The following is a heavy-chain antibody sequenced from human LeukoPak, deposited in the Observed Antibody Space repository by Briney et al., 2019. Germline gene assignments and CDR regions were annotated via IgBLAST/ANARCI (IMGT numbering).Heavy chain of an antibody. V-gene: IGHV5-51*01. CDR3: ARQYYYDSSGFPYDAFDI. CDR1: GYSFTSYW. J-gene: IGHJ3*02. Sequence: GESLKISCKGSGYSFTSYWIGWVRQMPGKGLEWMGIIYPGDSDTRYSPSFQGQVTISADKSISTAYLQWSSLKASDTAMYYCARQYYYDSSGFPYDAFDIWGQGTMVTVSP. CDR2: IYPGDSDT. D-gene: IGHD3-22*01.